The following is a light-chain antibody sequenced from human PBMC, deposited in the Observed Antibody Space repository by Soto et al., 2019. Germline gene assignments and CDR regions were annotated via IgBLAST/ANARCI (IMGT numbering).Light chain of an antibody. Sequence: EIVMTQSPATLSVSPGERATLFCRASQSVSNNLAWYQQKPGQAPRFLIYGASTRATGIPARFIGSGSGTEFTHSISSLQSEDFAVYHCQQYNVWPPMYTFGQGTKLEIK. CDR3: QQYNVWPPMYT. V-gene: IGKV3-15*01. CDR1: QSVSNN. CDR2: GAS. J-gene: IGKJ2*01.